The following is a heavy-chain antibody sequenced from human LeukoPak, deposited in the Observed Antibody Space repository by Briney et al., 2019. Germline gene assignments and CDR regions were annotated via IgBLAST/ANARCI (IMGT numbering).Heavy chain of an antibody. J-gene: IGHJ6*04. CDR1: GFTVSSNY. CDR3: AELGITMIGGV. Sequence: GGSLRLSCAASGFTVSSNYMSWVRQAPGKGLEWVSGINWNGGSTGYADSVKGRFTISRDNAKNSLYPQMNSLRAEDTAVYYCAELGITMIGGVWGKGTTVTISS. V-gene: IGHV3-20*04. D-gene: IGHD3-10*02. CDR2: INWNGGST.